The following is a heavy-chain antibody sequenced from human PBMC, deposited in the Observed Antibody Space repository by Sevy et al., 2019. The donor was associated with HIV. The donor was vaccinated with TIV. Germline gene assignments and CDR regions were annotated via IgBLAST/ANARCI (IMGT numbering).Heavy chain of an antibody. Sequence: SETLSLTCSVSAGSLTSEAYYWSWLRQHPGKGLEWIGYIYHSGTTYYNPSLKSRVTMSIDTSKEYFSLNLSFGTAADTAVYYCLSHYDTGGYYFDYWGQGTLVTVSS. J-gene: IGHJ4*02. CDR2: IYHSGTT. CDR3: LSHYDTGGYYFDY. CDR1: AGSLTSEAYY. D-gene: IGHD3-22*01. V-gene: IGHV4-31*03.